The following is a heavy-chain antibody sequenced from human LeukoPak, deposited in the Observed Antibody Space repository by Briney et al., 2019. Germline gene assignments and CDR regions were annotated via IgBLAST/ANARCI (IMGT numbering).Heavy chain of an antibody. D-gene: IGHD6-13*01. CDR2: IHYSEST. V-gene: IGHV4-59*01. J-gene: IGHJ6*02. CDR3: ARVSAAGMEFHYGMDV. Sequence: SETLSLTCTVSGGPIRSYYWSWMRQPPGKGLEWIGNIHYSESTNFNPSLKSRVAIAVDTSKNQFSLSMRSVTAADTAVYYCARVSAAGMEFHYGMDVWGQGTTVFVSS. CDR1: GGPIRSYY.